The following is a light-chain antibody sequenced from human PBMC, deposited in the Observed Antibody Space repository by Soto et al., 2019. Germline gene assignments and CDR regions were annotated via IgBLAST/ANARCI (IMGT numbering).Light chain of an antibody. J-gene: IGKJ4*01. CDR1: QSISTY. CDR3: QHSYTTSLP. CDR2: AAS. V-gene: IGKV1-39*01. Sequence: DIVMTQSPSSLSASVGDRVTITCRASQSISTYLNWYQQKPGKVPKLLIYAASSLQSGVPSRFSGSGSGTDFTLTISSLQPEDFATYYCQHSYTTSLPFGGGAK.